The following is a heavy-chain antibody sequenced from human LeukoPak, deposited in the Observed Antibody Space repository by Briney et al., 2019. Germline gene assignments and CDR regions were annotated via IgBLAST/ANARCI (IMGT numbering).Heavy chain of an antibody. CDR2: IYSTGST. D-gene: IGHD1-26*01. CDR1: GGSVRSYW. V-gene: IGHV4-4*07. Sequence: SETLSLTCDVSGGSVRSYWWGWVRQPAGKGLEWLGRIYSTGSTRFKPSLKSRLTLSIDTSTNQFSLKLTSVTAADTALYFCARQGYTVSYYFLDYWSQGTLVTVSS. CDR3: ARQGYTVSYYFLDY. J-gene: IGHJ4*02.